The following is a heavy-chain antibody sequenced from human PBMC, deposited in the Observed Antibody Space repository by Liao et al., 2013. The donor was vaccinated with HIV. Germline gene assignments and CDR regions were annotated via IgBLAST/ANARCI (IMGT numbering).Heavy chain of an antibody. Sequence: QVQLQESGPGLVKPSQTLSLTCTVSGGSISSGSYDWSWIRQPAGKGLEWIGRIYTSGSTNYNPSLKSRVTISVDTSKNQFSLKLSSVTAADTAVYYCARKGSAYPWFDPWGQGTLVTVSS. V-gene: IGHV4-61*02. CDR1: GGSISSGSYD. CDR2: IYTSGST. D-gene: IGHD5-12*01. J-gene: IGHJ5*02. CDR3: ARKGSAYPWFDP.